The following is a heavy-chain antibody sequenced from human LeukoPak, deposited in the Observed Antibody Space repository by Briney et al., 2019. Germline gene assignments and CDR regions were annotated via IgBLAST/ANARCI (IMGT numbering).Heavy chain of an antibody. J-gene: IGHJ3*02. V-gene: IGHV3-21*01. CDR2: ISTSSSYI. CDR3: ARGASVVAGSDDAFDI. Sequence: GGSLRLSCAASGFTFSSYSMNRVRQAPGKGLEWVSSISTSSSYIYYADSVKGRFTISRDNAKNSLYLQMNSLRVDDTAVYYCARGASVVAGSDDAFDIWGQGTMVTVSS. CDR1: GFTFSSYS. D-gene: IGHD6-19*01.